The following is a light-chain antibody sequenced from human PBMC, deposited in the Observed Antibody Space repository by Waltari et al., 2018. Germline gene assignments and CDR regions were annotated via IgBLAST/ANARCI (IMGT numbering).Light chain of an antibody. CDR1: QSVSRF. V-gene: IGKV3-20*01. CDR2: GAS. CDR3: QKYDRLPAT. Sequence: EIVLTQSPGTLSLSPGERATLSCRASQSVSRFLAWYQQNPGQAPRLLISGASSRATGIPDRFSGSGSGTDFSLTISRLEPEDFAVYYCQKYDRLPATFGQGTKVEIK. J-gene: IGKJ1*01.